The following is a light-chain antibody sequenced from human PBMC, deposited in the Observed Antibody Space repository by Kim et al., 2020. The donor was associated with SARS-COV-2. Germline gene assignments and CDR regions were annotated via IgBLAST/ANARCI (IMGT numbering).Light chain of an antibody. CDR3: AAWDDSLKGSCV. CDR1: SSNIGSQT. Sequence: QSVLTQSPSASGTPGQTVTIACSGSSSNIGSQTVNWYQQLPGTAPRLLIYNNNQRPSGVPDRFSGSKSGTSASLAIRGLQSEDEADYYCAAWDDSLKGSCVFGGVTQLTVL. J-gene: IGLJ3*02. V-gene: IGLV1-44*01. CDR2: NNN.